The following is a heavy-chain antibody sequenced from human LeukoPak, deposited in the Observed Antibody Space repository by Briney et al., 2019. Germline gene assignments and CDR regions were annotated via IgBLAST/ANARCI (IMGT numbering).Heavy chain of an antibody. CDR2: INPNSGGT. D-gene: IGHD4-23*01. CDR1: GYTFTGYY. V-gene: IGHV1-2*02. J-gene: IGHJ4*02. Sequence: GASVKVSCKASGYTFTGYYMHWVRQAPGQGLEWMGWINPNSGGTNYAQEFQGRVTITIDTSASTAYMELRNLRSEDMAVYYCARTRDYGGNWGFDYWGQGTLVTVSS. CDR3: ARTRDYGGNWGFDY.